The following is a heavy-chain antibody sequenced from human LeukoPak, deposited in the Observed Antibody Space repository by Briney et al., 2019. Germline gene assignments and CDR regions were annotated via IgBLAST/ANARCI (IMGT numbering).Heavy chain of an antibody. CDR2: IYYSGYT. CDR3: ARTTEGYCRGRSCYSYYYYMDV. Sequence: PSETLSLTCTVSGGSISSYYWSWIRQPPGKGLKWIGNIYYSGYTTYSPSLRSRVTISVDTSKNQFSLKLSSVTAADTAVYYCARTTEGYCRGRSCYSYYYYMDVWGKGTTVTVSS. D-gene: IGHD2-15*01. J-gene: IGHJ6*03. V-gene: IGHV4-59*01. CDR1: GGSISSYY.